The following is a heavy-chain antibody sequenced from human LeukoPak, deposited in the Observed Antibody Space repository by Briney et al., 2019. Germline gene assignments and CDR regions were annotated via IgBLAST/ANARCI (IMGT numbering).Heavy chain of an antibody. V-gene: IGHV3-23*01. CDR1: GFTFSSYG. CDR2: ISGSGGST. D-gene: IGHD4-17*01. Sequence: PGGSLRLSCAASGFTFSSYGMSWVPQAPGKGLEWVSAISGSGGSTYYADSVKGRFTISRDNSKNTLYLQMNSLRAEDTAVYYCAKDRVRSHYGGNYFDYWGQGTLVTASS. CDR3: AKDRVRSHYGGNYFDY. J-gene: IGHJ4*02.